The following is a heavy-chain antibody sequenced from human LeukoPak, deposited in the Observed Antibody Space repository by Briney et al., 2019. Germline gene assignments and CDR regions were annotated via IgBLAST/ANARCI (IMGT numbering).Heavy chain of an antibody. CDR3: ARVRYYDSSGYYLHAVDY. Sequence: ASVKVSFKASGYTFTIYDINWVRQATGQGGEWMGWMNPNSGNTGYAQKFQGRVTITSNTSISTAYMELSSLRSEDTAVYYCARVRYYDSSGYYLHAVDYWGQGTLVTVSS. J-gene: IGHJ4*02. D-gene: IGHD3-22*01. V-gene: IGHV1-8*01. CDR2: MNPNSGNT. CDR1: GYTFTIYD.